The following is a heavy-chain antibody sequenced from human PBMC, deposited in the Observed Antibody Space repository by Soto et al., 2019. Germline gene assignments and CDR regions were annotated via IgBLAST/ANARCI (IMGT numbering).Heavy chain of an antibody. Sequence: SETLSLTCNVSGGSIRDFYWSWIRQSPGKRLEWIGYLYYTGSTNYNPALKSRVTISLDTSKTQFSLKLGSVTAADTAVYYCARGGGYDFRSSQAPPIDVWGQGTTVTVSS. CDR1: GGSIRDFY. CDR3: ARGGGYDFRSSQAPPIDV. V-gene: IGHV4-59*01. J-gene: IGHJ6*02. D-gene: IGHD3-3*01. CDR2: LYYTGST.